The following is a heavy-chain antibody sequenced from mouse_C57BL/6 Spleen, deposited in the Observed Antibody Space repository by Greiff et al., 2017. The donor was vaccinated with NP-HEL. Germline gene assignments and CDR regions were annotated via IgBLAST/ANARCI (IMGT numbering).Heavy chain of an antibody. J-gene: IGHJ1*03. CDR2: ISNLAYSI. D-gene: IGHD1-1*01. Sequence: EVQLVESGGGLVQPGGSLKLSCAASGFTFSDYGMAWVRQAPRKGPEWVAFISNLAYSIYYADTVTGRFTISRENAKNTLYLEMSSLRSEDTAMYYCARQYYGSRGWYFDVWGTGTTVTVSS. CDR3: ARQYYGSRGWYFDV. CDR1: GFTFSDYG. V-gene: IGHV5-15*01.